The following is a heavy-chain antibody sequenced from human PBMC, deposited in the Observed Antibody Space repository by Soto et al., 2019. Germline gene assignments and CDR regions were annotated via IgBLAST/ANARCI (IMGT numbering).Heavy chain of an antibody. CDR1: GYSFTSYW. J-gene: IGHJ3*02. D-gene: IGHD1-1*01. CDR2: IYPGDSDT. Sequence: GESLKISCKGSGYSFTSYWTGWVRQMPGKGLEWMGIIYPGDSDTRYSPSFQGQVTISGDKSISTAYLQWSSLKASDTAMYYCARRGTAGTAGDAFDIWGQGTVVTVSS. CDR3: ARRGTAGTAGDAFDI. V-gene: IGHV5-51*01.